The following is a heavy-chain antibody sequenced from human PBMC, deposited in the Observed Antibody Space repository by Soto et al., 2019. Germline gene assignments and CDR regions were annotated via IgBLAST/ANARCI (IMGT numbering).Heavy chain of an antibody. CDR2: IYYSGST. CDR3: ARRGDWGSDEFDY. CDR1: GGSISPYY. V-gene: IGHV4-59*08. D-gene: IGHD7-27*01. Sequence: QVQLQESGPGLVKPSETLSLTCTVSGGSISPYYWSWIRQPPGKGLEWIGYIYYSGSTSYNPSLKSRVTIVVDTSKDQFSLSLSSMAATDTAVYYCARRGDWGSDEFDYWGQGTLVTVSS. J-gene: IGHJ4*02.